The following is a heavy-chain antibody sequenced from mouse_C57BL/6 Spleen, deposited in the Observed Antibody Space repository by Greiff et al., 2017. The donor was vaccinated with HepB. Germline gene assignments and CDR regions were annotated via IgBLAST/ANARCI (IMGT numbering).Heavy chain of an antibody. CDR1: GYTFTDYY. CDR2: INPNNGGT. CDR3: AGDYGNYEGMDY. V-gene: IGHV1-26*01. D-gene: IGHD2-1*01. J-gene: IGHJ4*01. Sequence: EVQLQQSGPELVKPGASVKISCKASGYTFTDYYMNWVKQSHGKSLEWIGDINPNNGGTSYNQKFKGKATFTVAKSSRTAYMELRSLTSEDSAVYYCAGDYGNYEGMDYWGQGTPVPVSS.